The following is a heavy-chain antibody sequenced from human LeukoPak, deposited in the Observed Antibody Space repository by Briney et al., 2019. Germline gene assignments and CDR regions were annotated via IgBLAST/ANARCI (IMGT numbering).Heavy chain of an antibody. J-gene: IGHJ5*02. CDR3: AKYTSGWFGA. CDR1: GFTFSSYS. V-gene: IGHV3-48*04. D-gene: IGHD3-3*01. CDR2: ISSSSSTI. Sequence: GGSLRLSWAASGFTFSSYSMNWVRQAPGKGLEWVSYISSSSSTIYYADSVKGRFTISRDNAKNSLYLQMNSLRAEDTALYYCAKYTSGWFGAWGQGALVTVSS.